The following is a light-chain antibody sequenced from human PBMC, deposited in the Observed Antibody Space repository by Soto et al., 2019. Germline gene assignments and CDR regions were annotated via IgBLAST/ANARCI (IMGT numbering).Light chain of an antibody. CDR2: EVS. V-gene: IGLV2-23*02. Sequence: QSVLTQPAPVSGSPGQSITISCTGTSNEVVSYNLVSWYQHHPGKAPKLMIYEVSKRPSGVSNRFSGSKSGNTASLTISGLQAEDEADYYCCSYAGSSTFPYVFGTGTKVTVL. J-gene: IGLJ1*01. CDR3: CSYAGSSTFPYV. CDR1: SNEVVSYNL.